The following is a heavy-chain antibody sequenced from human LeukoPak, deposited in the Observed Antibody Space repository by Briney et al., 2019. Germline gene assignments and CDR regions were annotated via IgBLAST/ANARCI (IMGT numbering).Heavy chain of an antibody. CDR2: ISYDGSNI. CDR1: GFTFSSYG. J-gene: IGHJ6*03. D-gene: IGHD2-21*02. CDR3: AKDQYFVTGYYSHMDA. Sequence: GGSLRLSCAASGFTFSSYGMHWVRQAPGKGLEWVAVISYDGSNINYAESVKGRFTISRDNSKNTLYLQMNSLRAEDTAVYYCAKDQYFVTGYYSHMDAWGKGTTVTISS. V-gene: IGHV3-30*18.